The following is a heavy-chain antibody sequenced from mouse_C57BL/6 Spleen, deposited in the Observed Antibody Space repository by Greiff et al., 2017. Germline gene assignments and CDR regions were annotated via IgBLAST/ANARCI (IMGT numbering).Heavy chain of an antibody. CDR2: INPNNGGT. Sequence: EVQLQESGPELVKPGASVKIPCKASGYTFTDYNMDWVKQSHGQSLEWIGDINPNNGGTIYNQKFKGKATLTVDKSSSTAYMELRSLTSEDTAVYYGARGLRRGGYCDYWGKGTTLTVSS. CDR1: GYTFTDYN. V-gene: IGHV1-18*01. D-gene: IGHD2-4*01. J-gene: IGHJ2*01. CDR3: ARGLRRGGYCDY.